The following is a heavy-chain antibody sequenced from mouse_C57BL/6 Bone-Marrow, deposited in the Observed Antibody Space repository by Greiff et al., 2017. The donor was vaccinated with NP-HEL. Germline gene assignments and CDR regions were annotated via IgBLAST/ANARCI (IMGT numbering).Heavy chain of an antibody. J-gene: IGHJ2*01. CDR3: ARRGTTVGNFFDY. CDR1: GYAFTNYL. Sequence: VQLQQSGAELVRPGTSVKVSCKASGYAFTNYLIEWVKQRPGQGLEWIGVINPGSGGTNYNEKFKGKATLTADKSSSTAYMQLSSLTSEDSAVYFCARRGTTVGNFFDYWGQGTTLTVSS. V-gene: IGHV1-54*01. D-gene: IGHD1-1*01. CDR2: INPGSGGT.